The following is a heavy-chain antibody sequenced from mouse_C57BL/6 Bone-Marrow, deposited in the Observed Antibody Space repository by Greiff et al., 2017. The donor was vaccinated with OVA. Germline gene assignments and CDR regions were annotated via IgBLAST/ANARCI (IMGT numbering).Heavy chain of an antibody. CDR3: ARYPFYGSRGWYFDV. J-gene: IGHJ1*03. CDR2: ISYSGST. Sequence: EVQRVESGPGLAKPSQTLSLTCSVTGYSITSDYWNWIRKFPGNKLEYMGYISYSGSTYYNPSLKSRISITRDTSKNQYYLQLNSVTTEDTATYYCARYPFYGSRGWYFDVWGTGTTVTVSS. CDR1: GYSITSDY. D-gene: IGHD1-1*01. V-gene: IGHV3-8*01.